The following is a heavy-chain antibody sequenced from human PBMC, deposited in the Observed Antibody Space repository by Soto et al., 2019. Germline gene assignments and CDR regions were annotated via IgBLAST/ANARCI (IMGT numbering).Heavy chain of an antibody. CDR2: IKEDGSEK. Sequence: GESLKISCAASGFTLCTYWMNWVRQAPGKGLEWVANIKEDGSEKNYVDSVKGRFTISRDNAENSLYLQMNSLRAEDTAVYYCARDSVYCSGVSCYSVFDHWGQGSLVTVSS. D-gene: IGHD2-15*01. CDR1: GFTLCTYW. J-gene: IGHJ4*02. V-gene: IGHV3-7*01. CDR3: ARDSVYCSGVSCYSVFDH.